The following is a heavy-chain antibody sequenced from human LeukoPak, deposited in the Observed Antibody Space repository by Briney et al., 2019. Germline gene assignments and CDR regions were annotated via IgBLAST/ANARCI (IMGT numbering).Heavy chain of an antibody. D-gene: IGHD3-10*01. V-gene: IGHV4-39*07. J-gene: IGHJ6*03. CDR2: IYYSGST. Sequence: SETLPLTCTVSGGSISSSSYYWGWIRQPPGKGLEWIGSIYYSGSTYYNPSLKSRVTISVDTSKNQFSLKLSSVTAADTAVYYCARVNPYGSGSYFKSLRDYYMDVWGKGTTVTVSS. CDR1: GGSISSSSYY. CDR3: ARVNPYGSGSYFKSLRDYYMDV.